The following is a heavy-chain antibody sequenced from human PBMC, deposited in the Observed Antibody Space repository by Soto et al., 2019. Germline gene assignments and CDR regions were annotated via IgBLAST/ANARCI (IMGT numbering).Heavy chain of an antibody. V-gene: IGHV5-10-1*01. Sequence: GESLKISCQGSGYSFPSYWISWVRQMPGKGLQWMGRIDPSDSYINYSPSFEGHVNISIDKSINTAYLQWSSLKASDTAIYYCARHGQLALFDQWGQGTLVTVSS. D-gene: IGHD6-6*01. CDR2: IDPSDSYI. CDR3: ARHGQLALFDQ. CDR1: GYSFPSYW. J-gene: IGHJ5*02.